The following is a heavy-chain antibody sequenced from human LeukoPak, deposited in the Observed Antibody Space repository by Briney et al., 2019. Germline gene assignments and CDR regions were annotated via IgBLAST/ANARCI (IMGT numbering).Heavy chain of an antibody. J-gene: IGHJ4*02. CDR3: ARDLGVRRDSSGYYLLDY. D-gene: IGHD3-22*01. Sequence: SETLSLTCTVSGGSISSYYWSWIRQPAGKGLEWIGRIYTSGSTNYNPSLKSRVTMSVDTSKNQFSLKLSSVTAADTAVYYCARDLGVRRDSSGYYLLDYWGQGTLVTVSS. V-gene: IGHV4-4*07. CDR1: GGSISSYY. CDR2: IYTSGST.